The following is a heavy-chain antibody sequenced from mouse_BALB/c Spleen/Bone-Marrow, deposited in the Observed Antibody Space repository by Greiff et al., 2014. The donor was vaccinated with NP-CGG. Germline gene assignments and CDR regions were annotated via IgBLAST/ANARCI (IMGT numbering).Heavy chain of an antibody. D-gene: IGHD2-14*01. V-gene: IGHV1-87*01. J-gene: IGHJ4*01. CDR3: ARAKRYGEMDY. CDR1: GYTFTSYW. CDR2: IYPGDGDT. Sequence: VKLVESGAELARPGASVKLSCKASGYTFTSYWMQRVKQRPGQGLEWIGAIYPGDGDTRFTQKFKGKATLTADKSSSTAYMQLSSLASEDSAGYYCARAKRYGEMDYWGQGTSVTVSS.